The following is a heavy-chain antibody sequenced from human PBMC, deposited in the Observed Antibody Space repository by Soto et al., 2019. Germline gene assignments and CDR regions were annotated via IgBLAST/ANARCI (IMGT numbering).Heavy chain of an antibody. Sequence: GESLKISCKGSGYSFTSYWISWVRQMPGKGLEWMGRIDPSDSYTNYSPSFQGHVTISADKSISTAYLQWSSLKASDTAMFYCARKTTIIAVAGTGMDVWGQGTTVTVSS. V-gene: IGHV5-10-1*01. D-gene: IGHD6-19*01. CDR1: GYSFTSYW. CDR3: ARKTTIIAVAGTGMDV. J-gene: IGHJ6*02. CDR2: IDPSDSYT.